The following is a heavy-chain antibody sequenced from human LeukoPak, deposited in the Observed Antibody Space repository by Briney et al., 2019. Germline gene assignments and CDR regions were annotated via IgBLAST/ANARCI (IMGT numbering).Heavy chain of an antibody. J-gene: IGHJ4*02. V-gene: IGHV3-30*01. CDR3: ARGRGPGSFLIDN. CDR1: GFTLDGYA. CDR2: LSHDGTWM. Sequence: GGSLRLSCAASGFTLDGYAKHCARQAPVKGLEWLAVLSHDGTWMYYADSANRQFTVSRDNSKSTLYLQMNSLRDEASAVYICARGRGPGSFLIDNWGQKTPVTASS. D-gene: IGHD2-15*01.